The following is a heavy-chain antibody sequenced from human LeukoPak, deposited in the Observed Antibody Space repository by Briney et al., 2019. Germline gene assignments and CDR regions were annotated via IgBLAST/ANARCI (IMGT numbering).Heavy chain of an antibody. CDR3: ARDPPPPLDAFDI. CDR2: IQEDGTEK. J-gene: IGHJ3*02. V-gene: IGHV3-7*01. CDR1: GFSFNGSW. Sequence: GGSLRLSCAASGFSFNGSWMIWVRQAPGEGLEWVASIQEDGTEKYYVDSVKGRFTISRYNAKNSLYLQMNSLRAEDTAVYYCARDPPPPLDAFDIWGERTMVTVSS.